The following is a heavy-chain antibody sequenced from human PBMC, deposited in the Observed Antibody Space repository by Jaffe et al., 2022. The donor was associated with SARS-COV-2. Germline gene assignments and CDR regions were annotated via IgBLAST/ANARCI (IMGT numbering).Heavy chain of an antibody. V-gene: IGHV4-34*01. Sequence: QVQLQQWGAGLLKPSETLSLTCAVYGGSFSGYYWSWIRQPPGKGLEWIGEINHSGSTNYNPSLKSRVTISVDTSKNQFSLKLSSVTAADTAVYYCARDRITIFGVVRTRSLGRFDPWGQGTLVTVSS. CDR1: GGSFSGYY. J-gene: IGHJ5*02. CDR3: ARDRITIFGVVRTRSLGRFDP. D-gene: IGHD3-3*01. CDR2: INHSGST.